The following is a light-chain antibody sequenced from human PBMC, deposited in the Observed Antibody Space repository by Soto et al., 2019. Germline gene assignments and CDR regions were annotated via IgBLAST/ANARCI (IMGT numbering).Light chain of an antibody. Sequence: DIQMTQSPSTLSASVGDRVTITCRASQTISNWLAWYQQKPGKAPKLLIFDASTLESGVPSRFSGSGSGTEVTLTISSLQPDDFATYYCHHYSRFLYTFGQGTKLEIK. CDR1: QTISNW. J-gene: IGKJ2*01. V-gene: IGKV1-5*01. CDR2: DAS. CDR3: HHYSRFLYT.